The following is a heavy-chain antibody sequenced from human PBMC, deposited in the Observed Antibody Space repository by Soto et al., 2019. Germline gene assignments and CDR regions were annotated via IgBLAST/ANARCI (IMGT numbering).Heavy chain of an antibody. V-gene: IGHV4-34*01. CDR3: ASPHIPGYCSGGSCHNWFDP. CDR2: VNHSGST. J-gene: IGHJ5*02. Sequence: QVQLQQWGAGLLKPSETLSLTCAVYGGSFSGYYWSWIRQPPGKGLEWIGEVNHSGSTNYNPSLKSRVTISVDTSKNQFSLKLSSVTAADTAVYYCASPHIPGYCSGGSCHNWFDPWGQGTLVTVSS. D-gene: IGHD2-15*01. CDR1: GGSFSGYY.